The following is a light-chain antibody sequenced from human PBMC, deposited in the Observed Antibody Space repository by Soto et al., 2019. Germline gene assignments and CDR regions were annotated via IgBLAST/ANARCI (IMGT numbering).Light chain of an antibody. CDR1: QSVSSSY. J-gene: IGKJ1*01. CDR3: QQYGSSPT. CDR2: GAS. Sequence: EIVLTQSPGTLSLSAGVRANLSCRGSQSVSSSYLAWYQQKPGQAPRLLIYGASSRATGIPDRFSGSGSGTDFTLTISRLEPEDFAVYYCQQYGSSPTFGQGTKVEIK. V-gene: IGKV3-20*01.